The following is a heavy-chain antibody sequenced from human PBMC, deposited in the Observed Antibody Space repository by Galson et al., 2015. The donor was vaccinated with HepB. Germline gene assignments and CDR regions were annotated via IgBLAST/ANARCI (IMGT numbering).Heavy chain of an antibody. D-gene: IGHD3-22*01. CDR2: IIPIFRIA. V-gene: IGHV1-69*02. Sequence: SVKVSCKASGGTFSSYTINWVRQAPGQGLEWMGRIIPIFRIANYAQKFQGRVTITADKSTSTVYMELSSLRSEDTAVYYCARGDYDSSGYSSDYWYGMDVWGRGTTVTVSS. CDR3: ARGDYDSSGYSSDYWYGMDV. CDR1: GGTFSSYT. J-gene: IGHJ6*02.